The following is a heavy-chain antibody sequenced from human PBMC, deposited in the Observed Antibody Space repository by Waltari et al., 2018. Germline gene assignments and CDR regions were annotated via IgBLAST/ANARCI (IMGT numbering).Heavy chain of an antibody. D-gene: IGHD4-17*01. V-gene: IGHV3-74*01. CDR1: GFTFSTYYW. CDR3: ARVPTYTVSTGGFDY. Sequence: ELQLVESGGGLVQPGGSLRLSCAASGFTFSTYYWLHWVRQAPGQGLVWVSRINSDGSTINYADSVKGRFTISRDNAKNTVYLQMNSLRAADTAVYYCARVPTYTVSTGGFDYWGQGTLVTVSS. J-gene: IGHJ4*02. CDR2: INSDGSTI.